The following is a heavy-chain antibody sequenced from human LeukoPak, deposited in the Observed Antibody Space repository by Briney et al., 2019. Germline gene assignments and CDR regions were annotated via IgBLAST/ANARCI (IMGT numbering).Heavy chain of an antibody. J-gene: IGHJ4*02. D-gene: IGHD1-26*01. CDR3: AGGLNCDY. Sequence: PGGSPRLSCAASGLTVSSNYMSSVRPAPRKRLERVLGISSGGSTYYADSAKSRFTLSRDNCPKTLSLQMYGLRAEHTAVCYSAGGLNCDYWGQGTLVTVSS. CDR2: ISSGGST. CDR1: GLTVSSNY. V-gene: IGHV3-66*02.